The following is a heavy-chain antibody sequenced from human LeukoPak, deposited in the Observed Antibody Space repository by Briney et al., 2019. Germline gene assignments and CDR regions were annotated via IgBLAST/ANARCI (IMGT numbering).Heavy chain of an antibody. J-gene: IGHJ6*04. V-gene: IGHV3-30*18. Sequence: GRSLRLSCAASGFTFSSYGMHWVRQAPGEGLEWVAVISYDGSNKYYADSVKGRFTISRDNSKNTLYLQMSSLRAEDTAVYYCAKEVGIVVVPAARDYYYYGMDVWGKGTTVTVSS. CDR1: GFTFSSYG. CDR3: AKEVGIVVVPAARDYYYYGMDV. D-gene: IGHD2-2*01. CDR2: ISYDGSNK.